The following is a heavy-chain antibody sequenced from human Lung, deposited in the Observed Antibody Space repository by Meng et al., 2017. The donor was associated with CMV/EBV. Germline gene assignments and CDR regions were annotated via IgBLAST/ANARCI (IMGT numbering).Heavy chain of an antibody. CDR2: ISSSSSFI. D-gene: IGHD6-25*01. Sequence: GESLKISCAASGFTFSVYSINWVRQAPGKGLEWVSSISSSSSFIYYADSVKGRFTISRDNAENSLSLQMNGLRAEDTAVYYCARESSGSFVLDVWGQGTTVTVSS. V-gene: IGHV3-21*01. CDR1: GFTFSVYS. CDR3: ARESSGSFVLDV. J-gene: IGHJ6*02.